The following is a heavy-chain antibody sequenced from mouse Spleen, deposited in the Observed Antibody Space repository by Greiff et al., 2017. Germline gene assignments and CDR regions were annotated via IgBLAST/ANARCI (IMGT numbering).Heavy chain of an antibody. CDR1: GFTFSDYG. CDR2: ISNLAYSI. CDR3: ARDGGHYAMDY. Sequence: EAKLVESGGGLVQPGGSRKLSCAASGFTFSDYGMAWVRQAPGKGPEWVAFISNLAYSIYYADTVTGRFTISRENAKNTLYLEMSSLRSEDTAMYYCARDGGHYAMDYWGQGTSVTVSS. J-gene: IGHJ4*01. V-gene: IGHV5-15*02.